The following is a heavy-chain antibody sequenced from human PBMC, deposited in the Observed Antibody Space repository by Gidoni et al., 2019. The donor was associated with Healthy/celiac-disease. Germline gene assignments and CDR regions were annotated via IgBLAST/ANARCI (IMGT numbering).Heavy chain of an antibody. CDR1: GGTFSSYT. V-gene: IGHV1-69*08. D-gene: IGHD3-16*01. J-gene: IGHJ4*02. Sequence: QVQLVQSGAEVKKPGSSVKVSCKASGGTFSSYTISWVRQAPGQGLEWMGRIIPILGIANYAQKFQGRVTITADKSTSTAYMELSSLRSEDTAVYYCARDLAPSTESPDYWGQGTLVTVSS. CDR3: ARDLAPSTESPDY. CDR2: IIPILGIA.